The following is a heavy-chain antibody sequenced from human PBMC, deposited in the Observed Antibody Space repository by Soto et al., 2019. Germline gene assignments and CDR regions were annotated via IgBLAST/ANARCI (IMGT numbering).Heavy chain of an antibody. CDR1: GFTFDDYA. V-gene: IGHV3-9*01. Sequence: PRGSLRLSCAASGFTFDDYAMHWVRQAPGKGLEWVSGISWNSGSIGYADSVKGRFTISRDNAKNSLYLQMNSLRAEDTALYYCAKDYYSSGYYGAFDIWGQGTMVTVS. D-gene: IGHD3-22*01. J-gene: IGHJ3*02. CDR3: AKDYYSSGYYGAFDI. CDR2: ISWNSGSI.